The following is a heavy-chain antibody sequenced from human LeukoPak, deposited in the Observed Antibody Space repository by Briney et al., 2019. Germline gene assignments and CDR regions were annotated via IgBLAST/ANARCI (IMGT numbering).Heavy chain of an antibody. J-gene: IGHJ4*02. CDR2: ISYDGSHQ. D-gene: IGHD1-26*01. Sequence: GGSLRLSCAASGFTFSHYAMHWDRQAPGKGLEWVAVISYDGSHQYSADSVKGRLTISRDNSRHTLYLQMNSLRPEDTAVYYCARARNGTLKYWGQGTLVTVSS. CDR1: GFTFSHYA. V-gene: IGHV3-30*01. CDR3: ARARNGTLKY.